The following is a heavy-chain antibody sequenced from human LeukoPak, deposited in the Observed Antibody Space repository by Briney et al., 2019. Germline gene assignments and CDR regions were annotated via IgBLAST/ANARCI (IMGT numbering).Heavy chain of an antibody. CDR2: MNPNSGNT. V-gene: IGHV1-8*01. Sequence: ASVKVSCKASGYTFTSYDINWVRQATGQGLEWMGWMNPNSGNTGYAQKFQGRVTMTRNTSISTAYMELSSLRSEDTAVYYCASSDATGTPLDYWGQGTLVTVSS. CDR1: GYTFTSYD. J-gene: IGHJ4*02. CDR3: ASSDATGTPLDY. D-gene: IGHD1-1*01.